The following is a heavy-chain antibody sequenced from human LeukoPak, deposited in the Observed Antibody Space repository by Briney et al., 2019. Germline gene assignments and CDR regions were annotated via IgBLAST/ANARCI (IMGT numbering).Heavy chain of an antibody. CDR2: IYTSGST. D-gene: IGHD3-3*01. V-gene: IGHV4-61*02. CDR3: AREGQVFWNGYYPDYYYYYMDV. CDR1: GGSISSGSYY. J-gene: IGHJ6*03. Sequence: PSETLSLTCTVSGGSISSGSYYWSWIRQPAGKGLEWIGRIYTSGSTNYNPSLKSRVTISVDTSKNQFSLKLSSVTAADTAVYYCAREGQVFWNGYYPDYYYYYMDVWGKGTTVTVSS.